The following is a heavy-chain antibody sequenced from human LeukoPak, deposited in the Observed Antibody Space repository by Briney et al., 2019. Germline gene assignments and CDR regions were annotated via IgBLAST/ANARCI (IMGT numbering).Heavy chain of an antibody. CDR1: GCTFSSYG. Sequence: GRSLRLSCAASGCTFSSYGMHWVRQAPGKGLEWVAVISYDGSNKYYADSVKGRFTISRDNSKNTLYLQMNSLRAEDTAVYYCAKEPDYYDFWSGYYNWGQGTLVTVSS. V-gene: IGHV3-30*18. D-gene: IGHD3-3*01. CDR2: ISYDGSNK. J-gene: IGHJ4*02. CDR3: AKEPDYYDFWSGYYN.